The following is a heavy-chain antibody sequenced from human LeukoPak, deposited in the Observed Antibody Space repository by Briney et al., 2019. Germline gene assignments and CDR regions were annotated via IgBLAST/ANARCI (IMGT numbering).Heavy chain of an antibody. D-gene: IGHD3-10*01. CDR1: GDSITSSSYY. Sequence: PSETLSLTCTVSGDSITSSSYYWGWIRQPPGKGLEWIGSIYYSGSTYYNPSLKSRVTISVDTSKNQFSLKLSSVTAADTAVYYCARDIIIYPVRGKWFDPWGQGTLVTVSS. V-gene: IGHV4-39*07. CDR2: IYYSGST. J-gene: IGHJ5*02. CDR3: ARDIIIYPVRGKWFDP.